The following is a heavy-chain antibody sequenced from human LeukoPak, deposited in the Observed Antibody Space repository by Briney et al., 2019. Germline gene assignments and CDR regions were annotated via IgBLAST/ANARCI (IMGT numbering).Heavy chain of an antibody. V-gene: IGHV3-30*18. CDR1: GFTFSNYG. CDR3: AKGRGWEASYYYYYMDV. Sequence: GGSLRLSCAASGFTFSNYGMHWVRQAPGKGLEWVAVISYDGSNEYYADSVKGRFTISRDNSKNTLYLQMNSLRAEDTAVSYYAKGRGWEASYYYYYMDVWGQGTTVTISS. D-gene: IGHD1-26*01. CDR2: ISYDGSNE. J-gene: IGHJ6*02.